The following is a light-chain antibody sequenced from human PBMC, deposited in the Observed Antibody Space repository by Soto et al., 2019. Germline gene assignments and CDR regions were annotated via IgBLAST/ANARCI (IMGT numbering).Light chain of an antibody. V-gene: IGKV3-20*01. CDR1: QSVSNNY. J-gene: IGKJ1*01. CDR3: QQYGRSGT. CDR2: GAS. Sequence: IALTQSPGTLALSPGERATLSCRASQSVSNNYLAWYQQKPGQAPRLLIYGASNRATGIPDRFSGSGSGTDFTLTISRLEPEDFAVYYCQQYGRSGTFGQGTKVDIK.